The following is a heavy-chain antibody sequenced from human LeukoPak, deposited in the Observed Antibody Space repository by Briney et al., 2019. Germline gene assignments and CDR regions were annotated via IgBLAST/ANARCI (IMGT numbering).Heavy chain of an antibody. CDR2: IKQDGSEK. Sequence: GGSLRLSCAASGFTFRSYWMSWVRQAPGRGLEWVANIKQDGSEKYYVDSVKGRFTMSRDNAKNSLYLQMNSLRAEDTAVYYCARLGEKADFDYWGQGSLVIVSS. D-gene: IGHD3-16*01. CDR3: ARLGEKADFDY. J-gene: IGHJ4*02. CDR1: GFTFRSYW. V-gene: IGHV3-7*01.